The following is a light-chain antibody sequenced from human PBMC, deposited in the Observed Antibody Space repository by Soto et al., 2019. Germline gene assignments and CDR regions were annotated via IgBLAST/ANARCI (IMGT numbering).Light chain of an antibody. CDR2: DSS. J-gene: IGLJ2*01. V-gene: IGLV1-51*01. CDR1: SSNIENNY. Sequence: QSVLTQPPSVSAAPGQTATISCSGSSSNIENNYVSWYQHLPGTAPKLLIYDSSKRPSGIPDRFSGSKSGTSATLGITGLXXGXAGDYYCGTWDSSLSAVVFGGGTKLTVL. CDR3: GTWDSSLSAVV.